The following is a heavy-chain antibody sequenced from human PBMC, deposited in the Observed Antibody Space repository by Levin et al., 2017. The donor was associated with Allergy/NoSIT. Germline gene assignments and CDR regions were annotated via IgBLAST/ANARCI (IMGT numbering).Heavy chain of an antibody. CDR3: ARVAGYSYGYYLDY. Sequence: PSETLSLTCAVSGGSISSGGYSWSWIRQPPGKGLEWIGNIYLSGSTYYNPSLKSRVTISVDRSKNQFSLTLSSVTAADTAVYYCARVAGYSYGYYLDYWGQGTLVTVSS. D-gene: IGHD5-18*01. V-gene: IGHV4-30-2*01. CDR2: IYLSGST. J-gene: IGHJ4*02. CDR1: GGSISSGGYS.